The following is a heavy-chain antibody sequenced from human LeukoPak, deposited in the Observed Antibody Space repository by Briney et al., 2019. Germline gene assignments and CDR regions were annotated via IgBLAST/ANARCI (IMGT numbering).Heavy chain of an antibody. D-gene: IGHD6-19*01. CDR2: IYYSGST. Sequence: PSETLSLTCTVSGGSISSYYWSWIRQPPGKGLEWIGYIYYSGSTNYNPSLKSRVTISVDTSKSQFSLRLSSVTAADTAVYYCARGTAVAGTWGQGTLVTVSS. V-gene: IGHV4-59*01. CDR1: GGSISSYY. CDR3: ARGTAVAGT. J-gene: IGHJ5*02.